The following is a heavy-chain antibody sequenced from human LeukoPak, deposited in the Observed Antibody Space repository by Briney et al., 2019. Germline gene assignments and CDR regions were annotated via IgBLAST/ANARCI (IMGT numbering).Heavy chain of an antibody. V-gene: IGHV3-7*01. CDR3: ARTNTSWPWIIFHI. CDR2: IKPDGSEK. CDR1: EFAFSNYW. Sequence: GGSLRLSCAASEFAFSNYWMSWVRQAPGKGLEWVANIKPDGSEKYHVESVQGRFTISRDSAKNSLYLQMNSLRAEDTAVYYCARTNTSWPWIIFHIWGQGTMVTVSS. J-gene: IGHJ3*02. D-gene: IGHD1-1*01.